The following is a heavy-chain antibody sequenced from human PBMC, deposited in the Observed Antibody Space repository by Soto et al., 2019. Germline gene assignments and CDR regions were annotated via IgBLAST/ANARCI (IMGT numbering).Heavy chain of an antibody. Sequence: GGSLRLSCTASGFTFSSYGMSWVRQAPGKGLEWVSVISDGGTPDYAAPAKGRFTISRDDSINTLYLQMNSLKTEDTAVYYCTTDKNGYSPRDPHYWGQGTLVTVSS. CDR1: GFTFSSYG. J-gene: IGHJ4*02. CDR3: TTDKNGYSPRDPHY. D-gene: IGHD5-12*01. V-gene: IGHV3-15*01. CDR2: ISDGGTP.